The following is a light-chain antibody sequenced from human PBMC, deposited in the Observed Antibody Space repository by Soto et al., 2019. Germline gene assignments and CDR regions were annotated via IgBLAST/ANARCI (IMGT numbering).Light chain of an antibody. CDR1: SSNLGAGYD. V-gene: IGLV1-40*01. CDR2: ANN. Sequence: QAVATQPPSVSGAPGQGVTISCTGSSSNLGAGYDVHWYQQLPGAAPKLLIYANNKRPSGVLDRFSGSKSGTSASLAITGLQAEDEADYYCQSYDNSLSGSWVFGGGTKLTVL. CDR3: QSYDNSLSGSWV. J-gene: IGLJ3*02.